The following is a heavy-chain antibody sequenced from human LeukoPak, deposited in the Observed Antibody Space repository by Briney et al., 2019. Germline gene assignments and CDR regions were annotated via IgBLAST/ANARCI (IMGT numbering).Heavy chain of an antibody. J-gene: IGHJ5*02. CDR3: AREGGSSTSPQGGWFDP. Sequence: GASVKVSCKASGYTFTGYYMHWVRQAPGQGLEWMGWINPNSGATNYAQKFQGRVTMTRDTSISAAYMELSRLRSDDTAVYYCAREGGSSTSPQGGWFDPWGQGTLVTVSS. V-gene: IGHV1-2*02. CDR1: GYTFTGYY. CDR2: INPNSGAT. D-gene: IGHD2-2*01.